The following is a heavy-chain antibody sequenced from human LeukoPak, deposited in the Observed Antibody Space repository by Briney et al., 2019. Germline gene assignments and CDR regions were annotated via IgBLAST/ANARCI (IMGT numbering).Heavy chain of an antibody. CDR1: GFTFDDYA. Sequence: GGSLRLSCAASGFTFDDYAMHWVRQAPGKGLEWVSGISWNSGSIGYADSVKGRFTISRDNAKNSLYLQMNSLRAEDTALYYCAKGRGDTAMDYWGQGTLVTVSS. J-gene: IGHJ4*02. V-gene: IGHV3-9*01. D-gene: IGHD5-18*01. CDR2: ISWNSGSI. CDR3: AKGRGDTAMDY.